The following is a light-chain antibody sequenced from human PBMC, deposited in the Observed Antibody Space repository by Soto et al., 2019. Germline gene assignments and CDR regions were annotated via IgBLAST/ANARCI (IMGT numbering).Light chain of an antibody. CDR3: QQANSFPRT. V-gene: IGKV1-12*01. CDR2: SAS. J-gene: IGKJ4*01. Sequence: DIQMTQSPSSVSASVGDRVTITCRASQGFSTWLAWYRRKPGRAPELLIYSASSLHSGVPSRFSGSGSGTDFTLTISILQPEDFATYYCQQANSFPRTFGGGTEVELK. CDR1: QGFSTW.